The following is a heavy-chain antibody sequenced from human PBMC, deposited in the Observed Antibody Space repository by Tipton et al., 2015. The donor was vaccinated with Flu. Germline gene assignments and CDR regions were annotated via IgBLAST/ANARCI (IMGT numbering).Heavy chain of an antibody. J-gene: IGHJ5*02. CDR1: GFTFNNYA. V-gene: IGHV3-23*01. D-gene: IGHD2-15*01. Sequence: SLRLSCAASGFTFNNYAMNWVRQAPGKGLEWVSAVSGSGGGPAYADSVKGRFTISRDNAKSSLYLQMNILRGEDTAFYYCARALASGEASWGQGTLVTVSS. CDR3: ARALASGEAS. CDR2: VSGSGGGP.